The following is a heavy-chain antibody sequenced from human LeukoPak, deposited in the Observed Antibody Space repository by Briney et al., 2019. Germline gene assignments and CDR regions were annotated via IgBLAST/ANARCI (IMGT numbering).Heavy chain of an antibody. J-gene: IGHJ4*02. Sequence: TSETLSLTCTVSGVSVSSGSYYWSWIRQSPGKGLEWIGYIPHSGSTSYNPSLKSRVTISKDTSKSQFSLKVNSVTAADTAVYYCARYDDGGFALENWGQGTLVTVSS. CDR2: IPHSGST. D-gene: IGHD3-22*01. V-gene: IGHV4-61*01. CDR3: ARYDDGGFALEN. CDR1: GVSVSSGSYY.